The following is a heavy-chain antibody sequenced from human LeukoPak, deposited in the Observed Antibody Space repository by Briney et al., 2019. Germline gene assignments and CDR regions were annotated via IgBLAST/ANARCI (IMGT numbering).Heavy chain of an antibody. D-gene: IGHD6-13*01. CDR1: GYTFTSYD. V-gene: IGHV1-8*01. Sequence: ASVKVSCKASGYTFTSYDMNWVRQAPGQGLEWMGGMNPNSGNTGYAQKLQGRATMTRNTYISTAYTELSSLRSEDTAVYYCARGQFGAGTEDYWGQGTLVTVSS. CDR3: ARGQFGAGTEDY. J-gene: IGHJ4*02. CDR2: MNPNSGNT.